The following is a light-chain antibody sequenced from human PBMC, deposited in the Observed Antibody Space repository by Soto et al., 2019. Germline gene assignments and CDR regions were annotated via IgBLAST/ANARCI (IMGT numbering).Light chain of an antibody. J-gene: IGKJ3*01. CDR3: QQYETLPLT. Sequence: DIQMTQSPSSLSASVGDRVTITCQASQDISNYLNWYQQKPGKAPKLLIYDASNLGTGVPSRFSGSASGADFTFTISSLQPEDIATYYCQQYETLPLTFGPGTTVDIK. V-gene: IGKV1-33*01. CDR1: QDISNY. CDR2: DAS.